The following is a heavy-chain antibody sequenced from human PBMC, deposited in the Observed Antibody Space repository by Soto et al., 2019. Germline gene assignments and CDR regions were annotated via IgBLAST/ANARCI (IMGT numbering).Heavy chain of an antibody. CDR1: GYTFTRSG. J-gene: IGHJ5*02. CDR3: ARDRGPSSGYYPYWSDP. D-gene: IGHD3-22*01. Sequence: GASVKVSCKASGYTFTRSGISWVRQAPGQGLEWLGWINPDNGNTNYAQHLQGRVSLTTDTSTSTAYMDLRSLRSDDTAVYYCARDRGPSSGYYPYWSDPWGEGTLVTVS. CDR2: INPDNGNT. V-gene: IGHV1-18*01.